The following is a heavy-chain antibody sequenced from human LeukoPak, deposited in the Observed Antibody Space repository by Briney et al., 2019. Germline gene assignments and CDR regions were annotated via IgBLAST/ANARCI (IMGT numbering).Heavy chain of an antibody. Sequence: GGSLRLACAASGFTFSSYAMTWVRQAPGRGLEWVSTISGKSGSTDYADSVNGRFTVSRDNSRNTLYLQMHSLRADDTAVYYCAKGLSLTSMGIDYWGQGTLVTVSS. CDR2: ISGKSGST. CDR3: AKGLSLTSMGIDY. J-gene: IGHJ4*02. CDR1: GFTFSSYA. D-gene: IGHD3-3*02. V-gene: IGHV3-23*01.